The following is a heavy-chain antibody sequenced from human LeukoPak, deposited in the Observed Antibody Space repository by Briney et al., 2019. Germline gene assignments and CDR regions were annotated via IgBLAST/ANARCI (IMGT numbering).Heavy chain of an antibody. D-gene: IGHD3-3*01. CDR2: ISSNWGST. V-gene: IGHV3-64*01. CDR1: GFTFSSYA. J-gene: IGHJ4*02. Sequence: GGPMRLSWAASGFTFSSYAMHWVHQAPGKRLEYVSTISSNWGSTYYANPVQGRFTISRDNSKNTLYLQMGSLRAEDMAVYYCARDFYDFWSGYHEYYFDYWGQGTLVTVSS. CDR3: ARDFYDFWSGYHEYYFDY.